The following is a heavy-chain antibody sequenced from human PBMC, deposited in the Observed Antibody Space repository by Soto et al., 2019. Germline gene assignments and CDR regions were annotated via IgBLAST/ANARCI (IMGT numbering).Heavy chain of an antibody. J-gene: IGHJ4*02. CDR2: INPNSGGT. V-gene: IGHV1-2*02. CDR1: GYTFAAYY. CDR3: ATFFGYTYGLPSPLNY. Sequence: ASVKVSCKASGYTFAAYYMHCVRQAPGQGLEWMGWINPNSGGTSFAQKFQGRVTMTRDTSISTAYMELSGLRSDDTAVYYCATFFGYTYGLPSPLNYWGQGTLVTVSS. D-gene: IGHD5-18*01.